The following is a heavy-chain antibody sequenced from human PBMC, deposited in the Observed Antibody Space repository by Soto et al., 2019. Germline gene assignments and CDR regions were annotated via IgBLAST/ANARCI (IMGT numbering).Heavy chain of an antibody. CDR3: ARVRHGYITKFLDY. Sequence: PSETLSLTCAVYGGSFSGYYWSWIRQPPGKGLEWIGEINHSGSTNYNPSLKSRVTISVDTSKNQFSLKLSSVTAADTAVYYCARVRHGYITKFLDYWGQGTLVTVS. CDR1: GGSFSGYY. V-gene: IGHV4-34*01. CDR2: INHSGST. D-gene: IGHD5-12*01. J-gene: IGHJ4*02.